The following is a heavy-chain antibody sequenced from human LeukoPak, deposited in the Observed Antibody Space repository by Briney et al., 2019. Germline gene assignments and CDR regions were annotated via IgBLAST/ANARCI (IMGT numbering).Heavy chain of an antibody. Sequence: GRSLRLSCAASGFTFSSYWMHWVRQAPGKGLVWVSRINSDGSSTSYADSVKGRFTISRDNAKNTLYLQMNSLRAEDTAVYYCARADQELPRAYWGQGTLVTVSS. D-gene: IGHD1-26*01. CDR3: ARADQELPRAY. J-gene: IGHJ4*02. CDR2: INSDGSST. CDR1: GFTFSSYW. V-gene: IGHV3-74*01.